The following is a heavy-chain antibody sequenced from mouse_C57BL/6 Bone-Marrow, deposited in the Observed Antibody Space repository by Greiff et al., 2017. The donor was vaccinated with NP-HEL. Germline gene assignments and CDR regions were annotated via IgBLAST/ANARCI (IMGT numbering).Heavy chain of an antibody. Sequence: EVQGVESGPELVKPGASVKIPCKASGYTFTDYNMDWVKQSHGKSLEWIGDINPNNGGTIYNQKFKGKATLTVDKSSSTAYMELRSLTSEDTAVYYCARRELLLRRAMDYWGQGTSVTVSS. V-gene: IGHV1-18*01. J-gene: IGHJ4*01. CDR1: GYTFTDYN. CDR2: INPNNGGT. CDR3: ARRELLLRRAMDY. D-gene: IGHD1-1*01.